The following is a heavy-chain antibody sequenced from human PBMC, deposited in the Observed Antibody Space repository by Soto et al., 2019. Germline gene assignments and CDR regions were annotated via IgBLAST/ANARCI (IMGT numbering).Heavy chain of an antibody. Sequence: EVQLVESGGGLVQPGGSLRLSCAASGFTFSSYAMHWVRQAPGKGLEYVSDITSNGGNTDYASSVKGRFTISRDNSKNTLYLQMGSLRADDMAVYYCARRIPFGYGMDVWGQGTTVTVSS. CDR3: ARRIPFGYGMDV. CDR2: ITSNGGNT. V-gene: IGHV3-64*01. D-gene: IGHD2-21*01. J-gene: IGHJ6*02. CDR1: GFTFSSYA.